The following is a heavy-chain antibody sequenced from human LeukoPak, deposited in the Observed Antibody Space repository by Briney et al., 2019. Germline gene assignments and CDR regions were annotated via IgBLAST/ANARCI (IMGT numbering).Heavy chain of an antibody. CDR1: GYSISTGYY. J-gene: IGHJ4*02. Sequence: PSETLSLTCTVSGYSISTGYYWAWIRQPPGKGLEWIGTFYHGGSTYYNPSLKSRVTISVDTSKNQLSLNLTSVTAADTAVYYCAGAMSTAARLQTIFDIWGQGTMVTVSS. V-gene: IGHV4-38-2*02. CDR3: AGAMSTAARLQTIFDI. D-gene: IGHD6-6*01. CDR2: FYHGGST.